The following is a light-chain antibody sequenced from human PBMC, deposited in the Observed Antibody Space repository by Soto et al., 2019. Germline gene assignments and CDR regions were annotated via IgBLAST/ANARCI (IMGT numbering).Light chain of an antibody. CDR3: QQSYSTPH. CDR2: GAF. V-gene: IGKV3-20*01. CDR1: QSVSSNS. J-gene: IGKJ5*01. Sequence: EIVLTQSPGTLSLSPGERATLSCRASQSVSSNSLAWYHQKPGQPPRLLIYGAFNRATGIPDRFSSGGSGTDFTLTISSLQSEDFAVYYCQQSYSTPHFGQGTRLEIK.